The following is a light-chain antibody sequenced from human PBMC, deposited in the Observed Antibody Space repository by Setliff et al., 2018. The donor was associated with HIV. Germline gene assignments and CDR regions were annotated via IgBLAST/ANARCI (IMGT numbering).Light chain of an antibody. V-gene: IGLV2-11*01. CDR3: SSFAGRLHV. CDR2: EVT. Sequence: QSALTQPRSVSGSPGQSVTIPCTGTSSDVGSYNFVTWYQQHPGKVPKLIIYEVTRRPSGVPDRFSGSRSGNTASLTISGLQAEDEADYYCSSFAGRLHVFGTGTKVTVL. J-gene: IGLJ1*01. CDR1: SSDVGSYNF.